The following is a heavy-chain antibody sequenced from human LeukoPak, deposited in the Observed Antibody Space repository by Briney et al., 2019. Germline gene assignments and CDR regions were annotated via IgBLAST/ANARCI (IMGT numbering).Heavy chain of an antibody. Sequence: GGSLRLSCAASGFTFSSYSMNWVRQAPGKGLEWVSYISSSINTIYYADSVKGRFTISRDNAKNSLYLQMNSLRAEDTAVYYCARETVRGVFDYWGQGTLVTVSS. V-gene: IGHV3-48*01. CDR1: GFTFSSYS. CDR2: ISSSINTI. J-gene: IGHJ4*02. CDR3: ARETVRGVFDY. D-gene: IGHD3-10*01.